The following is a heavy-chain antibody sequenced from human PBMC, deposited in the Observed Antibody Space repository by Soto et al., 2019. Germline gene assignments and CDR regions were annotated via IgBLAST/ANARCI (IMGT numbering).Heavy chain of an antibody. Sequence: EVQLVESGEGLVQPGGSLRLTCAASGFPFSIYSMNWVRQAPGKGLEWSSYITSDTNTIKYADSVKGRFTISRDNAKNLVYLQMNSLRDEDTAVYFCARSVEGHFDYWGQGTVVTVSS. V-gene: IGHV3-48*02. CDR2: ITSDTNTI. J-gene: IGHJ4*02. CDR3: ARSVEGHFDY. CDR1: GFPFSIYS. D-gene: IGHD6-19*01.